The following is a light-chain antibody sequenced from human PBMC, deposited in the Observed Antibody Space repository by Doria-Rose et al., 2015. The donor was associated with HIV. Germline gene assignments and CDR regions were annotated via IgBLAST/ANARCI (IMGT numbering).Light chain of an antibody. CDR1: QRVKSSY. J-gene: IGKJ5*01. CDR2: DAS. CDR3: QQYGTSRGT. V-gene: IGKV3-20*01. Sequence: TQAPGTLSLSPGERATLSCRASQRVKSSYVAWYQQKPGQAPRLLIYDASTMATGISDRFSGSGSGTDCTLTISRPEPEDVAVYYCQQYGTSRGTFGQGTRLEIK.